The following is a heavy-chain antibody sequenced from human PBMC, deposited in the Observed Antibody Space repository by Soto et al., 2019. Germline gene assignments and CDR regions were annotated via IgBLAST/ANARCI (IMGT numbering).Heavy chain of an antibody. J-gene: IGHJ4*02. CDR1: GYTFTSYW. CDR2: IYTSDSDI. CDR3: VRSGTSSGRFSDY. V-gene: IGHV5-51*01. D-gene: IGHD2-15*01. Sequence: PGESLKISCKGSGYTFTSYWIGWVRQMPGEGLEWMGVIYTSDSDIRCSPSFQGKVTISADKSITTAYLQWSSLKAADTAMYYCVRSGTSSGRFSDYWGQGTLVTVSS.